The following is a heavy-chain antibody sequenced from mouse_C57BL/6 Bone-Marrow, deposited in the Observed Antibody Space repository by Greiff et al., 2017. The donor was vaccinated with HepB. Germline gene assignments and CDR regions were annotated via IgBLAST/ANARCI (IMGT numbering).Heavy chain of an antibody. J-gene: IGHJ3*01. Sequence: VKLMESGAELARPGASVKLSCKASGYTFTSYGISWVKQRPGQGLEWIGEIYPRSGNTYYNEKFKGKATLTADKSSSTAYMELRSLTSEDSAVYFCARHYSNAYWGQGTLVTVSA. CDR1: GYTFTSYG. V-gene: IGHV1-81*01. D-gene: IGHD2-5*01. CDR3: ARHYSNAY. CDR2: IYPRSGNT.